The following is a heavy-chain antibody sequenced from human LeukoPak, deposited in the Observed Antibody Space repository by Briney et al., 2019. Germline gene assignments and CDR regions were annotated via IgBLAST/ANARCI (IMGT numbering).Heavy chain of an antibody. CDR3: ARDQGAAGDS. CDR2: IDQDGSGK. CDR1: GFTFSDYW. D-gene: IGHD6-13*01. Sequence: GGSLRLSCAASGFTFSDYWMTWVRQAPGKGLECVANIDQDGSGKIYVDSVKGRFTISRDNAKKSLYLQMNSLRPEDSALYYCARDQGAAGDSWGQGTLVLVSS. J-gene: IGHJ4*02. V-gene: IGHV3-7*01.